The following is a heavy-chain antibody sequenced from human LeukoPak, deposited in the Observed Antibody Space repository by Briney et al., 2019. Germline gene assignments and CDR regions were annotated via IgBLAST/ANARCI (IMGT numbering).Heavy chain of an antibody. CDR3: ASRAFLLAGSHTFDN. J-gene: IGHJ4*02. Sequence: PSETLSLTCGVSGGSFTDFYWGWIRQSPEKGLEWMGEITHTGATNYNPSLQSRVTISVDRSKNHFSPTLRSVTAADTAVYYCASRAFLLAGSHTFDNWGRGTLVTVSS. CDR2: ITHTGAT. CDR1: GGSFTDFY. V-gene: IGHV4-34*01. D-gene: IGHD3-3*02.